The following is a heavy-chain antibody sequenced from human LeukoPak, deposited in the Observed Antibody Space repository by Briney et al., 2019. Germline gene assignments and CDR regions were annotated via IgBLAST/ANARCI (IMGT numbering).Heavy chain of an antibody. CDR2: ISYDGTNK. Sequence: GRSLRLSCAASGFTFSHYGVHWVRQAPGKGLEWVAVISYDGTNKYYADSVEGRFTISRDSSTNTLYLQMNSLRPEDTAVYYCARETAAAGTFYFDYWGQGTLVTVSS. D-gene: IGHD6-13*01. CDR1: GFTFSHYG. J-gene: IGHJ4*02. V-gene: IGHV3-30*03. CDR3: ARETAAAGTFYFDY.